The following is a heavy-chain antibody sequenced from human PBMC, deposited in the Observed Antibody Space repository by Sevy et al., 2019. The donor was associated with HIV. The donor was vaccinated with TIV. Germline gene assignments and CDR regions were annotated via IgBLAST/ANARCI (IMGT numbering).Heavy chain of an antibody. CDR2: IKSDGSET. CDR1: RFTFSDYW. J-gene: IGHJ6*02. Sequence: GGSLRLSCAASRFTFSDYWNTWVRQAPRKGLEWVANIKSDGSETSYVDTVKGRFINSRDNARNSLFLQMNSLGVEDTAVYYCARGHYVMDFWGQGATVTVSS. CDR3: ARGHYVMDF. V-gene: IGHV3-7*04.